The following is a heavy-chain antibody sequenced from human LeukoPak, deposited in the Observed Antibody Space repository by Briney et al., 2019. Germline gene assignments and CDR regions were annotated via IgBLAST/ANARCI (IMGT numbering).Heavy chain of an antibody. Sequence: GASVKVSCRASGGTFSSYAISWVRQAPGQGLEWMGGIIPIFGTANYAQKFQGRVTITADESTSTAYMELSSLRSEDTAVYYCASWYSSSYDYWGQGTLVTVSS. V-gene: IGHV1-69*13. CDR3: ASWYSSSYDY. CDR2: IIPIFGTA. D-gene: IGHD6-6*01. CDR1: GGTFSSYA. J-gene: IGHJ4*02.